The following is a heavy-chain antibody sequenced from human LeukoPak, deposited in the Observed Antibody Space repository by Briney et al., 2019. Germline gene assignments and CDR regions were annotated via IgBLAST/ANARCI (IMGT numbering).Heavy chain of an antibody. V-gene: IGHV4-30-4*08. Sequence: SETLSLTCTVSGGSISSSSYYWGWIRQPPGKGLEWIGYIYYSGSTYYNPSLKSRVTISVDTSKNQFSLKLSSVTAADTAVYYCARDLGNSDAFDIWGQGTMVTVSS. CDR1: GGSISSSSYY. D-gene: IGHD1-1*01. J-gene: IGHJ3*02. CDR2: IYYSGST. CDR3: ARDLGNSDAFDI.